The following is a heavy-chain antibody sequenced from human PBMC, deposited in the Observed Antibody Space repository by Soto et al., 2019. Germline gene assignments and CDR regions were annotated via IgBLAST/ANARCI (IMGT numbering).Heavy chain of an antibody. CDR2: SSGSGDET. Sequence: EVHVLESGGGLVQPGGSLRLSCAASGFTVGSYAMTWVRQAPGKGLEWVSGSSGSGDETYYADSVKSRFTVSRDNSKRPLELYISSLRAEDMALFYCASLLAATVVAPRFLYWGQGTLVMVAS. J-gene: IGHJ4*02. CDR1: GFTVGSYA. CDR3: ASLLAATVVAPRFLY. D-gene: IGHD2-2*01. V-gene: IGHV3-23*01.